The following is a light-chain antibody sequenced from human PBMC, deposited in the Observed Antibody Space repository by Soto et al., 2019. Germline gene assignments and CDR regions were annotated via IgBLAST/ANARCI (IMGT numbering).Light chain of an antibody. CDR1: QSISSSY. V-gene: IGKV3-20*01. Sequence: EIVLTQSPGTLSLSPGERATLSCRTSQSISSSYLAWYQQKVGQPPRLLIFGASSRATGIPGRFSGSGSGTDFTLTISRLEPEEFAVYYCQLYSSSRRTFGQGTKVEI. J-gene: IGKJ1*01. CDR2: GAS. CDR3: QLYSSSRRT.